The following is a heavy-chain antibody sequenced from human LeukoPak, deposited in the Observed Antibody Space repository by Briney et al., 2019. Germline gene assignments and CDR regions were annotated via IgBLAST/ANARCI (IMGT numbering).Heavy chain of an antibody. J-gene: IGHJ4*02. V-gene: IGHV3-33*08. Sequence: GGSLRLSCAVSGFTFSSFPFHWVRQAPGKGLEWVAVIWYDGSNKYYADSVKGRFTISRDNSKNTLYLQMNSLRAEDTAVYYCARAWDYGDYVGCFDYWGQGTLVTVSS. CDR1: GFTFSSFP. CDR2: IWYDGSNK. D-gene: IGHD4-17*01. CDR3: ARAWDYGDYVGCFDY.